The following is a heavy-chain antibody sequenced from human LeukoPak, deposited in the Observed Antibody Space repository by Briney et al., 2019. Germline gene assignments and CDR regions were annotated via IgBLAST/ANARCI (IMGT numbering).Heavy chain of an antibody. CDR1: GGSISSYY. J-gene: IGHJ4*02. V-gene: IGHV4-59*01. D-gene: IGHD6-25*01. Sequence: SETLSLICTVSGGSISSYYWSWIRQPPGKGLEWIGYIYYSGSTNYNPSLKSRVTISVDTSKNQFSLKLSSVTAADTAVYYCAREKSGTFDYWGQGTLVTVSS. CDR2: IYYSGST. CDR3: AREKSGTFDY.